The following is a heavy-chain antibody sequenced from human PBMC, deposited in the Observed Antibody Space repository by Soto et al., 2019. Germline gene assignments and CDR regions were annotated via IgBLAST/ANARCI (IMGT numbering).Heavy chain of an antibody. D-gene: IGHD4-17*01. J-gene: IGHJ4*02. CDR2: IWYDGSNK. Sequence: QVQLVESGGGVVQPGRSLRLSCAASGFTFSSYGMHWVRQAPGKGLEWVAVIWYDGSNKYYADSVKGRFTISRDNSKNTLYLQMNSLRAEDTAVYYCARVYSAGLGVTTGYFDYWGQGTLVTVSS. CDR3: ARVYSAGLGVTTGYFDY. CDR1: GFTFSSYG. V-gene: IGHV3-33*01.